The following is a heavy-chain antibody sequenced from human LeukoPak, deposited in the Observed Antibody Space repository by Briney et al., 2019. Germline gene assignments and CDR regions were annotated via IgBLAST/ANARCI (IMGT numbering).Heavy chain of an antibody. D-gene: IGHD3-9*01. CDR2: MNPNSGNT. V-gene: IGHV1-8*01. J-gene: IGHJ4*02. CDR3: ARVDILTGYYEDY. CDR1: GYTFTSYD. Sequence: GASVKVSCKASGYTFTSYDINWVRQATGQGLEWMGWMNPNSGNTGYAQKFQGRVTMTRNTSISTAYMELSSLRSEDTAVYYCARVDILTGYYEDYWGQGTLVTVSS.